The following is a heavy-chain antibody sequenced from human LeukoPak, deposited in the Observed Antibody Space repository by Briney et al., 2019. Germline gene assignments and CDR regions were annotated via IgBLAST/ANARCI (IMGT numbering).Heavy chain of an antibody. CDR1: GGSISSYY. J-gene: IGHJ5*02. Sequence: SETLSLTCTVSGGSISSYYWSWIRQPPGKGLEWIGYIYYSGSTNYNPSLKSRVTISVDTSKNQFSLKLSSVTAADTAVYYCARLTYYDFWSGSHARGWFDPWGQGTLVTVSS. CDR3: ARLTYYDFWSGSHARGWFDP. CDR2: IYYSGST. D-gene: IGHD3-3*01. V-gene: IGHV4-59*01.